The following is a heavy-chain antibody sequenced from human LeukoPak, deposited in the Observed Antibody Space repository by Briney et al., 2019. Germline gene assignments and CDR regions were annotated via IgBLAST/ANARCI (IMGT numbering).Heavy chain of an antibody. CDR2: ISYSGST. J-gene: IGHJ5*02. CDR3: ARDRKQWLRGPFDP. CDR1: GGSIRSYY. D-gene: IGHD6-19*01. Sequence: SDTLSLTCTVSGGSIRSYYWSWIRQPAGKGLEWIGYISYSGSTNYNPSLKSRVTISLDTSKNQFSLKLRSLTPADTAVYYCARDRKQWLRGPFDPWGQGTLVTVSS. V-gene: IGHV4-59*01.